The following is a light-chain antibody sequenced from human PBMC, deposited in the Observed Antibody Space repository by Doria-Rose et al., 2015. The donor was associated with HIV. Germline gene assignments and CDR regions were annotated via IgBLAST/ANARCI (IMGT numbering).Light chain of an antibody. CDR3: QQYGSFPYT. Sequence: EIVMTQSPGTLSLSPGERATLSCRASQNVNNNYLAWYHQKPGQAPRLLIYGPSSRATGIPDRFSGSGSGTDFTLTISRLEPEDSAVYYCQQYGSFPYTFGQGTKLEIK. CDR1: QNVNNNY. J-gene: IGKJ2*01. CDR2: GPS. V-gene: IGKV3-20*01.